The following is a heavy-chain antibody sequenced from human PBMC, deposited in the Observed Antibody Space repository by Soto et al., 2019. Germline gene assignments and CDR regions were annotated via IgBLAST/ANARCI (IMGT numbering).Heavy chain of an antibody. J-gene: IGHJ6*02. CDR2: IYYSGST. D-gene: IGHD6-6*01. Sequence: SETLSLTCTVSGGSISSSGYYWGWIRQPPGKGLEWIGSIYYSGSTYYNPSLKSRVTISVDTSKNQFSLKLSSVTAADTAVYYCARENSSSYYYYGMDVWGQGTTVTVSS. V-gene: IGHV4-39*07. CDR1: GGSISSSGYY. CDR3: ARENSSSYYYYGMDV.